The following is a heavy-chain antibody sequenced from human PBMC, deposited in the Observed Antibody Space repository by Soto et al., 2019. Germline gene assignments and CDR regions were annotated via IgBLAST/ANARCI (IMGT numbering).Heavy chain of an antibody. J-gene: IGHJ3*02. CDR2: ISSSSSTI. D-gene: IGHD3-10*01. Sequence: GGSLRLSCAASGFNFSSYSMNWVRQAPGKGLEWVSYISSSSSTIDYADSVKGRFTISRDNAKNSLSLQMNYLRAEDTAVYYCAKDEFYAFDIWGQGTLVTVSS. CDR3: AKDEFYAFDI. V-gene: IGHV3-48*01. CDR1: GFNFSSYS.